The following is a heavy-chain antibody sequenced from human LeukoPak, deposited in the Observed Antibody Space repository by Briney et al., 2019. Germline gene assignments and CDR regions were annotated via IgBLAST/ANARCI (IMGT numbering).Heavy chain of an antibody. J-gene: IGHJ5*02. CDR2: IYYSGSA. D-gene: IGHD6-19*01. CDR3: ARGSSAWAYNWFDP. Sequence: SETLSLTCTVSGGSISSSSYYWGWIRQPPGKGLEWIGSIYYSGSAYYNPSLKSRLTISVDTSKNQFSLKLTSVTAADTAMYYCARGSSAWAYNWFDPWGQGTLVTISS. CDR1: GGSISSSSYY. V-gene: IGHV4-39*07.